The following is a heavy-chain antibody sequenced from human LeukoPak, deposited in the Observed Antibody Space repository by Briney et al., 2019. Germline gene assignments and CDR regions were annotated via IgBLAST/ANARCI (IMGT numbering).Heavy chain of an antibody. CDR2: ISYDGSNK. Sequence: GGSLRLSCAASGFTFSSYAMHWVRQAPGKGLEWVAVISYDGSNKYYADSVKGRFTISRDNSKNTLYLQMNSLRAEDTAVYYCAREGNDYVWGVGSYRYLGDYWGQGTLVTVSS. CDR3: AREGNDYVWGVGSYRYLGDY. D-gene: IGHD3-16*01. CDR1: GFTFSSYA. V-gene: IGHV3-30-3*01. J-gene: IGHJ4*02.